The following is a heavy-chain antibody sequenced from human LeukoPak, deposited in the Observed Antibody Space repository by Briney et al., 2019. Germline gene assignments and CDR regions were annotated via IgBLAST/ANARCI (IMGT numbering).Heavy chain of an antibody. CDR3: AKDKGGNSWPNYYYYYGMDV. CDR1: GFTFDDYT. J-gene: IGHJ6*02. CDR2: ISWDGGST. V-gene: IGHV3-43*01. Sequence: GGSLRLSCAASGFTFDDYTMHWVRQAPGKGLEWVSLISWDGGSTYYADSVKGRFTISRDNSKNSLYLQMNSLRTEDTALYYCAKDKGGNSWPNYYYYYGMDVWGQGTTVTVSS. D-gene: IGHD6-13*01.